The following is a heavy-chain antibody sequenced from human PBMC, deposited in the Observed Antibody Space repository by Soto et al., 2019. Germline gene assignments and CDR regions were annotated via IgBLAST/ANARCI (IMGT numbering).Heavy chain of an antibody. CDR3: ARGPLLFSSGFDY. Sequence: QVHLVESGGGVVQPGRSLRLSCAASGFTFSSYGIHWVRQAPGKGLEWVAIIWYDGNNKYYADSVKGRFTISRDNSKNTVSLQMNSLRVDDTAVYYCARGPLLFSSGFDYWGQGTLVTVSS. CDR1: GFTFSSYG. CDR2: IWYDGNNK. V-gene: IGHV3-33*01. D-gene: IGHD6-19*01. J-gene: IGHJ4*02.